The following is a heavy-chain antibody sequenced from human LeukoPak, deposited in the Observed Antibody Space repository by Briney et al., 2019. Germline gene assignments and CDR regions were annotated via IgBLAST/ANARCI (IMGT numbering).Heavy chain of an antibody. CDR2: IYYSGST. CDR1: GGSISSSSYY. V-gene: IGHV4-39*07. J-gene: IGHJ4*02. Sequence: SETLSLTCTVSGGSISSSSYYWSWIRQPPGKGLEWIGSIYYSGSTYYNPSLKSRVTISVDTSKNQFSLKLSSVSAADTAVYYCAREVAAAGTFDYWGQGTLVTVSS. CDR3: AREVAAAGTFDY. D-gene: IGHD6-13*01.